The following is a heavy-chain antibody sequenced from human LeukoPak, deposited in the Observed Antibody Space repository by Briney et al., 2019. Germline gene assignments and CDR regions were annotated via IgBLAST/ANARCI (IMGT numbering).Heavy chain of an antibody. Sequence: SVKVSCKASGGTFSSYAISWVRQAPGQGLEWMGGIIHIFGTANYAQKFQGRVTITADESTSTAYMELSSLRSEDTAVYYCARFMGGGSGSYYPFDYWGQGTLVTVSS. J-gene: IGHJ4*02. V-gene: IGHV1-69*13. CDR1: GGTFSSYA. CDR3: ARFMGGGSGSYYPFDY. D-gene: IGHD3-10*01. CDR2: IIHIFGTA.